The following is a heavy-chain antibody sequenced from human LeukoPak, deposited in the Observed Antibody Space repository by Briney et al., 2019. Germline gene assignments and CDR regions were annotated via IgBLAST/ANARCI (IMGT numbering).Heavy chain of an antibody. D-gene: IGHD3-16*01. J-gene: IGHJ4*01. Sequence: GGPLRLSCAASGFTFRSYDMYWVRQAPGKGAEGVAVISCGENNKYYAVSVKGRFTLYRDHPGNELSLKINTLRGDHTAVFFCARDQDYGFD. CDR3: ARDQDYGFD. V-gene: IGHV3-30-3*01. CDR2: ISCGENNK. CDR1: GFTFRSYD.